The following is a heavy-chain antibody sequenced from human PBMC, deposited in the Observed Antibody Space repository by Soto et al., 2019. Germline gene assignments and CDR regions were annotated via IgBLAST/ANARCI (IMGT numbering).Heavy chain of an antibody. CDR1: GGTFSSYA. V-gene: IGHV1-69*06. CDR3: AIHYDYWSGYPQYYYYYGMDV. Sequence: SVKVSCKASGGTFSSYAISWVRQAPGQGLEWMGGIIPIFGTANYAQKFQGRVTITADKSTSTAYMELSSLRSEDTAVYYCAIHYDYWSGYPQYYYYYGMDVWGQGTTVTVSS. J-gene: IGHJ6*02. CDR2: IIPIFGTA. D-gene: IGHD3-3*01.